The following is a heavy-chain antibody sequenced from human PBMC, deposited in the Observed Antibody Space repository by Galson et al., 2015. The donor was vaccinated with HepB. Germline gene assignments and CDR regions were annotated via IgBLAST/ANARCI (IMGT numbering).Heavy chain of an antibody. CDR3: ARHESESKTYAADN. CDR2: TYYRSKWYS. D-gene: IGHD2-2*01. Sequence: CAISGDSVFSNRAAWSWIRQSPSRGLEWLGRTYYRSKWYSDYAESVKSRIAINPDPSRNQFSLKLNSVTAADTAVYYCARHESESKTYAADNWGQGTLVTVSS. J-gene: IGHJ4*02. V-gene: IGHV6-1*01. CDR1: GDSVFSNRAA.